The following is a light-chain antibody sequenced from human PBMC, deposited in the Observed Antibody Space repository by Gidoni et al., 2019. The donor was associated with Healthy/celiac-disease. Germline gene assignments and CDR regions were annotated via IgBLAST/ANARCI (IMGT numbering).Light chain of an antibody. CDR3: QQRNSYPLT. V-gene: IGKV1-9*01. J-gene: IGKJ5*01. CDR2: AAS. Sequence: IPLTQSPSSLSASVGDRVTITCRASQRISSYLNWYQQKPGKAPKLLTYAASTLQSGVPSRFSGSGSGTEFTLTISSLQPEDFATYYCQQRNSYPLTFGQGTRVEIK. CDR1: QRISSY.